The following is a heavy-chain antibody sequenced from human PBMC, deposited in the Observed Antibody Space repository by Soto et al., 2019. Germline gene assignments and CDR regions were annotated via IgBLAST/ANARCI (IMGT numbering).Heavy chain of an antibody. V-gene: IGHV4-61*01. J-gene: IGHJ3*02. CDR2: IYYSGST. Sequence: KPSETLSLTCTVSGGSVSSGSYYWSWIRQPPGKGLEWIGYIYYSGSTNYNPSLKSRVTISVDTSKNQFSLKLSSVTAADTAVYYCARALGYCSSTSCYTEAFDIWGQGTMVTVSS. D-gene: IGHD2-2*02. CDR1: GGSVSSGSYY. CDR3: ARALGYCSSTSCYTEAFDI.